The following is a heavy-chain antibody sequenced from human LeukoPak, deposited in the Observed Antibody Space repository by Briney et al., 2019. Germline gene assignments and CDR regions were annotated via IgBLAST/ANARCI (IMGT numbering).Heavy chain of an antibody. CDR3: ARDADGHGPLIDY. J-gene: IGHJ4*02. D-gene: IGHD5-24*01. CDR1: GFTFSSYA. CDR2: ISASGGST. Sequence: GGSLRLSCAASGFTFSSYAMNWVRQAPGKGLEWVSAISASGGSTYYADSVKGRFTISRDNAKNTLYLQMSSLRVEDTAIYYCARDADGHGPLIDYWGQGSLVTVSS. V-gene: IGHV3-23*01.